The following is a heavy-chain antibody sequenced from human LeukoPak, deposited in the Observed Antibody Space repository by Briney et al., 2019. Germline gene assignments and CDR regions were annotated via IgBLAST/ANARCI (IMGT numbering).Heavy chain of an antibody. J-gene: IGHJ4*02. CDR3: ARGIMITFGGSLDY. V-gene: IGHV3-74*01. Sequence: PGGSLRLSCAASGYTFSSYWMNWVPQAPGKGLVWVSRINSDGSSTSYADSVEGRFTISGENAKNTLYLQMNSLRAEDTAVYYCARGIMITFGGSLDYWGQGTLVTVSS. CDR2: INSDGSST. D-gene: IGHD3-16*01. CDR1: GYTFSSYW.